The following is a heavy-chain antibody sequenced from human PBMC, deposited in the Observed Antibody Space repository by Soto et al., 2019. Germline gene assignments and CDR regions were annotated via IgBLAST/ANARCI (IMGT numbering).Heavy chain of an antibody. Sequence: QVQLQESGPGLVKPSGTLSLTCAVSGGSISSSNWWSWVRQPPGKGLEWIGEIYHSGSTNYNPSRERRVTVSVDTCKNRDSVKLSSVTSAATAGYSCARGVVRGVRWFDPWGQGTLVTVST. CDR3: ARGVVRGVRWFDP. V-gene: IGHV4-4*02. CDR1: GGSISSSNW. J-gene: IGHJ5*02. CDR2: IYHSGST. D-gene: IGHD3-10*01.